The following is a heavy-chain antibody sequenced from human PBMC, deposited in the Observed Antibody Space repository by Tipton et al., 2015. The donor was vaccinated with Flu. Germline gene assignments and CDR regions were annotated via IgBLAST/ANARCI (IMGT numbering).Heavy chain of an antibody. Sequence: GSLRLSCVASGFTFNTFEMNWVRQPPGRGLEWVAYISSRGGNSVHYAESVRGRFTISRDNAGNSLHLQMNSLRVEDTAVYYCATMVTTPDYWGHGTLVTVSS. D-gene: IGHD4/OR15-4a*01. J-gene: IGHJ4*03. CDR1: GFTFNTFE. CDR2: ISSRGGNSV. V-gene: IGHV3-48*03. CDR3: ATMVTTPDY.